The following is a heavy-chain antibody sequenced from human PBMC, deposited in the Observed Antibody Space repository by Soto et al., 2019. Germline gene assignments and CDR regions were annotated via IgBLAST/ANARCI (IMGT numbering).Heavy chain of an antibody. Sequence: ASVKVSCKASGYTFTSTYMHWVRQAPGQGLEWMGVIDPNGRRTIYAEKYQGRVTMTRDTSTGTDYMELSSLRSEDTAVYYCARPIQYYFDTSAQSAWFDPWGQGTLVTVSS. CDR2: IDPNGRRT. J-gene: IGHJ5*02. CDR3: ARPIQYYFDTSAQSAWFDP. D-gene: IGHD3-22*01. V-gene: IGHV1-46*01. CDR1: GYTFTSTY.